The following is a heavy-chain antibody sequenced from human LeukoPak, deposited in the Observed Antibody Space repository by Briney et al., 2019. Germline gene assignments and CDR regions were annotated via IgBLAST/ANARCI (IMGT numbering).Heavy chain of an antibody. V-gene: IGHV3-30*02. D-gene: IGHD6-19*01. J-gene: IGHJ4*02. CDR3: ARDSTGWYYQY. Sequence: GGSLRLSCSVSGFTFRSYGMYWVRQGPDKGLEWVAFIRNDGSDKYHADSVKGRFTVSRHNSKNTLYLQMNSLRADDTAVYYCARDSTGWYYQYWGQGTLVTVSS. CDR2: IRNDGSDK. CDR1: GFTFRSYG.